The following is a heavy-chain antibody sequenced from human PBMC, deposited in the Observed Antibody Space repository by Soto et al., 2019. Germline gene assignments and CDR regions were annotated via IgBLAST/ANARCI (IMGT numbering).Heavy chain of an antibody. CDR3: ARDRGAMGRGKYYFDY. J-gene: IGHJ4*02. V-gene: IGHV3-21*01. CDR1: GFTFSSYS. CDR2: ISSSSSYI. D-gene: IGHD3-16*01. Sequence: EVQLVESGGGLVKPGGSLRLSCAASGFTFSSYSMNWVRQAPGKGLEWVSSISSSSSYIYYADSVKGRFTISRDNAKNSRYLQMNSLRAEDTAVYYCARDRGAMGRGKYYFDYWGQGTLVTVSS.